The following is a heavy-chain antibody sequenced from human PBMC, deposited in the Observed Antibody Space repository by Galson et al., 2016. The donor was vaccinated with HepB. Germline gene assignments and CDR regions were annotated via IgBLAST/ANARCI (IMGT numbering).Heavy chain of an antibody. CDR2: VDSSGAT. Sequence: LSLTCNVSGDSISGTTYFWGWIRQPPGKGLEWIGSVDSSGATYYKTSLKSRVTVSADTSKSHLSLRLNSVTVADTAVYYCVASRTWDEIGDFFEIWGQGTMVTVSS. J-gene: IGHJ3*02. CDR3: VASRTWDEIGDFFEI. D-gene: IGHD2-21*01. V-gene: IGHV4-39*02. CDR1: GDSISGTTYF.